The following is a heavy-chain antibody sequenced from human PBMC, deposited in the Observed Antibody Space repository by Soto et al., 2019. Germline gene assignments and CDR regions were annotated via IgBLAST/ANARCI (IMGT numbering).Heavy chain of an antibody. D-gene: IGHD6-13*01. CDR2: IYYGAMP. Sequence: QVQLQESGPGLVKPSQTLSLTCNVSGGSITRGDYYWSWLRQPPGKGLEWIGYIYYGAMPYYNPSLKSRVTISVDTSKNQFSLSMTSVTAADTAVYYCARGSALLFYYFDYWGQGTPVTVSS. V-gene: IGHV4-30-4*01. CDR3: ARGSALLFYYFDY. CDR1: GGSITRGDYY. J-gene: IGHJ4*02.